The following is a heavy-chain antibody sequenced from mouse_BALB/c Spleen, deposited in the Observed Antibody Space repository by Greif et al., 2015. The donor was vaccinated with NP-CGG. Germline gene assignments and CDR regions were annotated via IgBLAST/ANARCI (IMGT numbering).Heavy chain of an antibody. CDR2: IRNKANGYTT. J-gene: IGHJ3*01. D-gene: IGHD2-4*01. Sequence: EVQLQQSGGGLVQPGGSLRLSCATSGFTFTDYYMSWVRQPPGKALEWLGFIRNKANGYTTEYSASVKGRFTISRDNYQSILYLQMNTLRAEDSATYYCARAHMITRGGFAYWGQGTLVTVSA. CDR1: GFTFTDYY. CDR3: ARAHMITRGGFAY. V-gene: IGHV7-3*02.